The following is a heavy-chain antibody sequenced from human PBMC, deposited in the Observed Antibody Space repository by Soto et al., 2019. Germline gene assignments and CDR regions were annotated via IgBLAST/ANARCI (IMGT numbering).Heavy chain of an antibody. J-gene: IGHJ4*02. Sequence: SVNVSCKSSGGAFNNYIFDWVRQSPGQGLEWMGGIIPMFGTPKYAQTFQDRITISADVSTSSAYLEVRSLRSDDTAVYYCARSGSSWNLREFDSWGQGTLVTVSS. V-gene: IGHV1-69*13. CDR3: ARSGSSWNLREFDS. CDR1: GGAFNNYI. CDR2: IIPMFGTP. D-gene: IGHD6-13*01.